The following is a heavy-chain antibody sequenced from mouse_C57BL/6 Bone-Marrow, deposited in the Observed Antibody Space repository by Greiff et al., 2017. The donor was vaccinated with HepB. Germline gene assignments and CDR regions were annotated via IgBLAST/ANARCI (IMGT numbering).Heavy chain of an antibody. CDR2: ILPSIGRT. D-gene: IGHD1-1*01. V-gene: IGHV15-2*01. Sequence: QVQLKESGSELRSPGSSVKLSCKDFDSEVFPIAYMSWVRQKPGHGFEWIGGILPSIGRTIYGEKFEDKATLDADTLSNTAYLELNSLTSEDSAIYYCARGYGSSSFAYWGQGTLVTVSA. CDR1: DSEVFPIAY. J-gene: IGHJ3*01. CDR3: ARGYGSSSFAY.